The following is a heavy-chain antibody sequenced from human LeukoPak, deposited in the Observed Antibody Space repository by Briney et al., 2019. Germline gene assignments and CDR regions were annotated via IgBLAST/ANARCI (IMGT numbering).Heavy chain of an antibody. CDR1: GGSISSSSYY. V-gene: IGHV4-39*07. D-gene: IGHD4-17*01. CDR3: ARASHDYGDYSHFDY. Sequence: SETLSLTCTVSGGSISSSSYYWGWIRQPPGKGLEWIGSIYYSGSTYYNPSLKSRVTISVDTSKNQFSLKLSSVTAADTAVYYCARASHDYGDYSHFDYWGQGTLVTVSS. J-gene: IGHJ4*02. CDR2: IYYSGST.